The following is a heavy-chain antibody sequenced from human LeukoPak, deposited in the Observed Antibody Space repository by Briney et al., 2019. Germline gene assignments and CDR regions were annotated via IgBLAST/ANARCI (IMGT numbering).Heavy chain of an antibody. V-gene: IGHV5-51*01. CDR2: IYPDDSDI. J-gene: IGHJ3*02. CDR1: GYWFTNYW. Sequence: HGESLKISCKGSGYWFTNYWIGWVRQMPGKGLQWMGIIYPDDSDIRYSPSFQGQVTISADKSIITAYLQWSSLKASDTAMYYCARHGRGSRSPNAFDIWGQGTMVTVSS. CDR3: ARHGRGSRSPNAFDI. D-gene: IGHD3-10*01.